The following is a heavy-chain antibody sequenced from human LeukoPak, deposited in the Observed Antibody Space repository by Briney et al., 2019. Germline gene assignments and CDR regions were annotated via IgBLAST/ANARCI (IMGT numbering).Heavy chain of an antibody. CDR2: INPSGDST. J-gene: IGHJ5*01. CDR1: GYTFTSYD. V-gene: IGHV1-46*01. D-gene: IGHD4-17*01. Sequence: ASVKVSCKASGYTFTSYDMHWVRQAPVQGLEWMGIINPSGDSTSYAQKFQGRVTMTRDTSTSTVYMELRSLRSDDTAVYYCARSGDGNWFESWGQGTLVTVSS. CDR3: ARSGDGNWFES.